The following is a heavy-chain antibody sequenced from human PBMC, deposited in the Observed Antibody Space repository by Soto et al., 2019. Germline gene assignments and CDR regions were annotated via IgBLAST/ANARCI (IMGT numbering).Heavy chain of an antibody. CDR2: INPSGGST. J-gene: IGHJ4*02. V-gene: IGHV1-46*01. D-gene: IGHD3-16*01. Sequence: QVQLVQSGAEVEKPGASVKVSCKASGYTFTSYYMHWVRQAPGQGLEWMGIINPSGGSTSYAQKFQGRVTMTRDTSTSTVYMELSSLRSEDTAVYYCAGLTREYYFDYWGQGTLVTVSS. CDR1: GYTFTSYY. CDR3: AGLTREYYFDY.